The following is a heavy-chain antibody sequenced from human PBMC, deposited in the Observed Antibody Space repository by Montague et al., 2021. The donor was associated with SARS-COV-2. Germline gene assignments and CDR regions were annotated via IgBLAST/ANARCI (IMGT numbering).Heavy chain of an antibody. CDR2: IYYSGST. V-gene: IGHV4-39*06. J-gene: IGHJ4*02. CDR1: GGSISTSPYF. CDR3: ARDNRIAVAGTDFDY. Sequence: SETLSLTCTVSGGSISTSPYFWGWIRQPPGKGLEWIGSIYYSGSTYYNPSLKSRVAISIDTSEDQFPLKLSSVTAADTAVYYCARDNRIAVAGTDFDYWGQGTLVTVSS. D-gene: IGHD6-19*01.